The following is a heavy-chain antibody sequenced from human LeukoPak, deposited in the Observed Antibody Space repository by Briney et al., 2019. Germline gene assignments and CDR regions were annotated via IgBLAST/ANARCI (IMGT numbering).Heavy chain of an antibody. Sequence: GGSPRLSCAASGFTFSSYGMHWVRQAPGKGLEWVAVISYDGSNKYYADSVKGRFTISRDNSKNTLYLQMNSLRAEDTAVYYCAKDSGVAAFDYWGQGTLVTVSS. J-gene: IGHJ4*02. D-gene: IGHD6-6*01. V-gene: IGHV3-30*18. CDR3: AKDSGVAAFDY. CDR1: GFTFSSYG. CDR2: ISYDGSNK.